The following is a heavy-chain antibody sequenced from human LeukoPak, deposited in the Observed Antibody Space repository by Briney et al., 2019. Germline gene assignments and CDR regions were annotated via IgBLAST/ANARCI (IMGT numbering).Heavy chain of an antibody. CDR3: AKELYDILTGYSSGFDH. CDR1: GFTFSSYV. Sequence: GGSLRLSCAASGFTFSSYVMSWVHQAPGKGLEWVAPINDSGFSTYYADSVTGRFTISRDNSKNTLYLQMNSLRAEDTAVYYCAKELYDILTGYSSGFDHWGQGTLVTVSS. CDR2: INDSGFST. J-gene: IGHJ4*02. V-gene: IGHV3-23*01. D-gene: IGHD3-9*01.